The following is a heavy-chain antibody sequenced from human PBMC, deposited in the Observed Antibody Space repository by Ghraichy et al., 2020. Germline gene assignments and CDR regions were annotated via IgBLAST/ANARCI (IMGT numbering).Heavy chain of an antibody. CDR2: IYYSGST. J-gene: IGHJ3*02. Sequence: SETLSLTCTVSGGSISNYYWSWIRQPPGKGLEWIGYIYYSGSTKYNPSLKSRVTISVDTSKNQFSLKLSSVTAADMAVYYCAREAQEWEAAAVRWLFDIWGRGTLLTVS. V-gene: IGHV4-59*01. CDR3: AREAQEWEAAAVRWLFDI. CDR1: GGSISNYY. D-gene: IGHD6-13*01.